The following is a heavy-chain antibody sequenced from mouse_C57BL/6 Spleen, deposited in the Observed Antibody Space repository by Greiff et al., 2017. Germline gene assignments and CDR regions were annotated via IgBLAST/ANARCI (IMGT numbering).Heavy chain of an antibody. D-gene: IGHD2-4*01. Sequence: VQLQQSGAELARPGTSVKMSCKASGYTFTSYTIHWVKQRPGRGLVWIGYINPSRGYPKSNQKFKDKATLTADKSSSTAYMQLSSLTSEDSAVDYCARHDYDFYAMDYWGQGTSVTVSA. CDR1: GYTFTSYT. V-gene: IGHV1-4*01. CDR3: ARHDYDFYAMDY. CDR2: INPSRGYP. J-gene: IGHJ4*01.